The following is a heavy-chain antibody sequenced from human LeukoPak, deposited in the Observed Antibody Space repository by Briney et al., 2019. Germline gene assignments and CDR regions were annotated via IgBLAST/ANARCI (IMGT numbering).Heavy chain of an antibody. D-gene: IGHD2-2*01. Sequence: GASVKVSCKASGYTFTSYYMHWVRQAPGQGLEWMGIINPSGGSTSYAQKFQGRVTMTRDMSTSTVYMELSSLRSEDTAVYYCARAGISSRAVVPAADNWFDPWGQGTLVTVSS. CDR3: ARAGISSRAVVPAADNWFDP. J-gene: IGHJ5*02. V-gene: IGHV1-46*01. CDR1: GYTFTSYY. CDR2: INPSGGST.